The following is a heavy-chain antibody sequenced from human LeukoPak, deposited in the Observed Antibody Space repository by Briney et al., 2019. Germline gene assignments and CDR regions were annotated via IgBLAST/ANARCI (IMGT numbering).Heavy chain of an antibody. V-gene: IGHV4-30-4*01. D-gene: IGHD2-15*01. J-gene: IGHJ5*02. CDR1: GGSISSGDYY. Sequence: TLSLTCTVSGGSISSGDYYWSWIRQPPGKGLEWIGYIYYSGSTYYNPSLKSRVTISVDTSKNQFSLKLSSVTAADTAVYYCARDLGYCSGGSCYSGPNWFDPWGQGTLVTVSS. CDR3: ARDLGYCSGGSCYSGPNWFDP. CDR2: IYYSGST.